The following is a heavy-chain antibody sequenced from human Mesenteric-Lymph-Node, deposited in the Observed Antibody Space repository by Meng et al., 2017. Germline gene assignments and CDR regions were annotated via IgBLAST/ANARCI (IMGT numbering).Heavy chain of an antibody. CDR3: TRDRGSKLEAFDI. D-gene: IGHD1-1*01. V-gene: IGHV3-53*01. CDR1: GFTVSSNY. J-gene: IGHJ3*02. CDR2: IYSGGST. Sequence: GESLKISCAASGFTVSSNYMSWVRQAPGKGLEWVSVIYSGGSTYYADSVKGRFTISRDNAKNSLYLQMNSLRAEDTAVYYCTRDRGSKLEAFDIWGQGTMVTVSS.